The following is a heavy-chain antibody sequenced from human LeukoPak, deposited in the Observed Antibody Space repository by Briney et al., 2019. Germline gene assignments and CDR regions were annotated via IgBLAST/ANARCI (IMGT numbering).Heavy chain of an antibody. CDR1: GFTFSSYT. D-gene: IGHD4-11*01. V-gene: IGHV3-23*01. CDR2: ISDPHSGSET. Sequence: GGSLRLPCAASGFTFSSYTMNWVRQALGQGLEWVSTISDPHSGSETHYADSVKGRFTISRDDSQNTLYLQMDSLRAEDTAVYYCTTRLQNRSDYWGQGTQVTVSS. J-gene: IGHJ4*02. CDR3: TTRLQNRSDY.